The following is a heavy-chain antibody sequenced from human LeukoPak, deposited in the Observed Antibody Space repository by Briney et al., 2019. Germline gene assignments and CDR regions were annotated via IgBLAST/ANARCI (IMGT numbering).Heavy chain of an antibody. CDR1: GYTFTSYY. V-gene: IGHV1-46*01. D-gene: IGHD4-17*01. CDR3: AREDYGDGGLDY. Sequence: ASVKVSCKASGYTFTSYYVHWVRQAPGQGLEWMGIINPSGGTTSYAQKFQGRVTMTRDTSTITVYMELSSLRAEDTAVYYCAREDYGDGGLDYWGQGTLVTVSS. CDR2: INPSGGTT. J-gene: IGHJ4*02.